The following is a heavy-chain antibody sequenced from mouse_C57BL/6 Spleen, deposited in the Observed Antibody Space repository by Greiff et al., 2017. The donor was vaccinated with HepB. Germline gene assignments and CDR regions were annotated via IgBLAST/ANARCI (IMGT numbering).Heavy chain of an antibody. D-gene: IGHD2-2*01. V-gene: IGHV3-6*01. J-gene: IGHJ4*01. CDR3: AREEVYYGYDGGYYYAMDY. CDR2: ISYDGSN. CDR1: GYSITSGYY. Sequence: ESGPGLVKPSQSLSLTCSVTGYSITSGYYWNWIRQFPGNKLEWMGYISYDGSNNYNPSLKNRISITRDTSKNQFFLKLNSVTTEDTATYYCAREEVYYGYDGGYYYAMDYWGQGTSVTVSS.